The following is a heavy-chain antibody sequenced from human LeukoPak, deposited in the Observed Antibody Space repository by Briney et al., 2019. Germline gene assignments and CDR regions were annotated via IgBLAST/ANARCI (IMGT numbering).Heavy chain of an antibody. V-gene: IGHV4-34*01. J-gene: IGHJ4*02. CDR2: INHSGST. CDR3: AREGDSSGYPFDY. CDR1: GFTFSSYA. D-gene: IGHD3-22*01. Sequence: GSLRLSCAASGFTFSSYAMSWVRQPPGKGLEWIGEINHSGSTNYNPSLKSRVTISVDTSKNQFSLKLSSVTAADTAVYYCAREGDSSGYPFDYWGQRTLVTVSS.